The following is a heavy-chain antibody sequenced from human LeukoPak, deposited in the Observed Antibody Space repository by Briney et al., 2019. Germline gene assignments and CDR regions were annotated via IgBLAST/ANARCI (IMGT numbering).Heavy chain of an antibody. D-gene: IGHD3-10*01. Sequence: ASVKVSCKASGYTFTSYGISWVRQAPGQGLEWMGWISAYNGNTNYAQKLQGRVTITADESTGTAYMELSSLRSEDTAVYYCARGPNGSRYYYYYYYMDVWGKGTTVTISS. V-gene: IGHV1-18*01. CDR2: ISAYNGNT. CDR3: ARGPNGSRYYYYYYYMDV. J-gene: IGHJ6*03. CDR1: GYTFTSYG.